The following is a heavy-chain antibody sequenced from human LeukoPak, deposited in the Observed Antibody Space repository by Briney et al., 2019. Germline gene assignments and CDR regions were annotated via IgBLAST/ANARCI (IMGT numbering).Heavy chain of an antibody. V-gene: IGHV4-59*01. Sequence: SETLSLTCTVSGDSISSYYWTWIRQPPGKGLEWIGYIYYSGSTNYNPSLKSRVTISVDTSENQFSLKLSSVTAADTAVYYCAKDLSPNWSGFRGYFDYWGQGTLVTVSS. CDR1: GDSISSYY. D-gene: IGHD3-3*01. J-gene: IGHJ4*02. CDR3: AKDLSPNWSGFRGYFDY. CDR2: IYYSGST.